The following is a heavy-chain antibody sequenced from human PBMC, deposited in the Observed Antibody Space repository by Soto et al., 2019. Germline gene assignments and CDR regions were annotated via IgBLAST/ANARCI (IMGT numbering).Heavy chain of an antibody. Sequence: SETLSLTCAVSGGSISSSNWWSWVRQSPGKGLEWIGEIYHSGSTNYNPPLKSRVTISVDKSKNQFSLKLSSVTAADTAVYYCARRITDYYYYGMDVWGQGTTVTVSS. J-gene: IGHJ6*02. CDR2: IYHSGST. CDR1: GGSISSSNW. D-gene: IGHD3-16*01. V-gene: IGHV4-4*02. CDR3: ARRITDYYYYGMDV.